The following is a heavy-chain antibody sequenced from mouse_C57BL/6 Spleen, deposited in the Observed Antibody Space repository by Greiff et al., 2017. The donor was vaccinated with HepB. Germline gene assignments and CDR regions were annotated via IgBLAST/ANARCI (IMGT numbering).Heavy chain of an antibody. V-gene: IGHV14-1*01. D-gene: IGHD1-1*01. CDR2: IDPEDGDT. CDR1: GFNIKDYY. J-gene: IGHJ3*01. Sequence: VQLKQSGAELVRPGASVKLSCTASGFNIKDYYMHWVKQRPEQGLEWIGRIDPEDGDTEYAPKFQGKATMTADTSSNTAYLQLSSLTSEDTAVYYCTRYYGSGGFAYWGQGTLVTVSA. CDR3: TRYYGSGGFAY.